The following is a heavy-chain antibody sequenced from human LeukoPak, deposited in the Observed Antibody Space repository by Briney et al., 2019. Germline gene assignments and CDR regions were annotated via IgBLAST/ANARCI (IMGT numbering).Heavy chain of an antibody. J-gene: IGHJ3*02. D-gene: IGHD3-22*01. CDR1: NFSFGYYG. CDR3: TTGVRRGYYDSSADAFDI. V-gene: IGHV3-15*07. CDR2: IKSKTDGGTT. Sequence: GGSLRLSCTGSNFSFGYYGMNWVRQTPGKGLEWVGRIKSKTDGGTTDYAAPVKGRFTISRDDSKNTLYLQMNSLKTEDTAVYYCTTGVRRGYYDSSADAFDIWGQGTMVTVSS.